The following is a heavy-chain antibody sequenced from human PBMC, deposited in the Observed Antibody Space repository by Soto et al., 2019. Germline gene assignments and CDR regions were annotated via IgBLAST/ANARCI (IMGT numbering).Heavy chain of an antibody. CDR1: GGSISSSSYY. V-gene: IGHV4-39*01. Sequence: QLQLQESGPGLVKPSETLSLTCTVSGGSISSSSYYWGWIRQPPGKGLEWIGSIYYSGSTYYNPSLKSRVTISVDTSKNQFSLKLSSVTAADTAVYYCARGEGSPFLYYYGMDVWGQGTTVTVSS. CDR3: ARGEGSPFLYYYGMDV. D-gene: IGHD3-10*01. CDR2: IYYSGST. J-gene: IGHJ6*02.